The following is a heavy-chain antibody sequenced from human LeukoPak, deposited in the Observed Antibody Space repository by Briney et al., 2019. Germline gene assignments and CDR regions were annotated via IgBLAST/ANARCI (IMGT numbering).Heavy chain of an antibody. Sequence: APVKVSCKASGYTFTSYGISWVRQAPGQGLEWMGWISAYNGNTNYAQKLQGRVTMTTDTSTSTAYMELSSLRSEDTAVYYCARDKDGYTRDYWGQGTLVTVSS. CDR1: GYTFTSYG. D-gene: IGHD5-24*01. J-gene: IGHJ4*02. CDR2: ISAYNGNT. CDR3: ARDKDGYTRDY. V-gene: IGHV1-18*01.